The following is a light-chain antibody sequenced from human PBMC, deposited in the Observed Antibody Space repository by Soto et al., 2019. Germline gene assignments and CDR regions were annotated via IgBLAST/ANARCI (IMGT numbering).Light chain of an antibody. J-gene: IGKJ1*01. V-gene: IGKV3-20*01. Sequence: EIVLTQSPGTLSLSPVDTATLSCMASQSVSSNYVAWYQQTPGQAPRLLIYGPSSRATGIPDRFSGSGSGTEFTLTISRLEPEDSAVYYCQQYGNSPRTFGQGTKVDIK. CDR2: GPS. CDR3: QQYGNSPRT. CDR1: QSVSSNY.